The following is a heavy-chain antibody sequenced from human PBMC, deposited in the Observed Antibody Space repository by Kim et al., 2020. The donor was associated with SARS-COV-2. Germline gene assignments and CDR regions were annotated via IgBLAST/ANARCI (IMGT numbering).Heavy chain of an antibody. CDR1: GFTFSNAW. J-gene: IGHJ4*02. CDR3: TTGTRGSGSYNVDY. D-gene: IGHD3-10*01. Sequence: GESLRLSCAASGFTFSNAWMSWVRQAPGKGLEWVGRIKSKTDGGTTDYAAPVKGRFTISRDDSKNTLYLQMNSLKTEDTAVYYCTTGTRGSGSYNVDYWGQGTLVTVSS. CDR2: IKSKTDGGTT. V-gene: IGHV3-15*01.